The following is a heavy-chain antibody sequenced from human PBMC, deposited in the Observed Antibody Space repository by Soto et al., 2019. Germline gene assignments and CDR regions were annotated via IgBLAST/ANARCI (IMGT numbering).Heavy chain of an antibody. CDR3: ARGPNWGYRFAS. J-gene: IGHJ4*02. CDR1: GGTFSGHA. Sequence: QVQLVQSGAEVKKPGSSVKVSCEASGGTFSGHAISWVRQAPGQGPEWMGGLIPLFGTTQHAQNFQDSLAIAADTSTSTAYMELTSLRFEDTAIYYCARGPNWGYRFASWGQGTLVTVSS. CDR2: LIPLFGTT. V-gene: IGHV1-69*06. D-gene: IGHD7-27*01.